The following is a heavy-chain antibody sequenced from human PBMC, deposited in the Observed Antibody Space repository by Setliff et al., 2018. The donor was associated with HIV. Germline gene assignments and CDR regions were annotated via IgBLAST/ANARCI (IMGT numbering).Heavy chain of an antibody. CDR2: ISIGSGGAI. CDR1: GFTFRNYK. D-gene: IGHD4-4*01. CDR3: ATEKFYSGNGKIQH. V-gene: IGHV3-48*03. Sequence: PGGSLRLSCAASGFTFRNYKFNWVRQAPGRGLEWVSSISIGSGGAIDYADSVQGRFTISRDNSKNSLYLQMNSLRVEDTAIYYCATEKFYSGNGKIQHWGQGTLVTVSS. J-gene: IGHJ1*01.